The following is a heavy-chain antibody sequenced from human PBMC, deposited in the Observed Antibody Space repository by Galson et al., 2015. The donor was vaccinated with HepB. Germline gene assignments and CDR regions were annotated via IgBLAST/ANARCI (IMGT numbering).Heavy chain of an antibody. CDR2: ISSSSSYI. Sequence: SLRLSCAASGFTFSSYSMNWVRQAPGKGLEWVPSISSSSSYIYYADSVKGRFTISRDNAKNSLYLQMNSLRAEDTAVYYCARDLSIAAREEYYYYGMDVWGQGTTVTVSS. CDR3: ARDLSIAAREEYYYYGMDV. CDR1: GFTFSSYS. V-gene: IGHV3-21*01. D-gene: IGHD6-6*01. J-gene: IGHJ6*02.